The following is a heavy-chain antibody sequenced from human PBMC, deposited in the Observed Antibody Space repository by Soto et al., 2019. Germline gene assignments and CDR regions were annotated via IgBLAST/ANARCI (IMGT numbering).Heavy chain of an antibody. V-gene: IGHV3-7*04. J-gene: IGHJ4*02. CDR3: AGGTGWHRLD. CDR1: GFTFSTYY. D-gene: IGHD6-25*01. Sequence: DVQLVESGGGLVQPGGSLRLCCAASGFTFSTYYMHWFRQVPGKGLEWVANIRQDGSAKYYVDSVKGRFTISRDNAKNSLYLQMNSLRVDDTAMYYCAGGTGWHRLDWGQGTLVTVSA. CDR2: IRQDGSAK.